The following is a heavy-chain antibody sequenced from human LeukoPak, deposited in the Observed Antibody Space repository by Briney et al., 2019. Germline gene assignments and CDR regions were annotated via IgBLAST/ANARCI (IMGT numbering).Heavy chain of an antibody. CDR1: GYTFTSYD. V-gene: IGHV1-8*03. D-gene: IGHD4-17*01. Sequence: GASVKVSCKASGYTFTSYDINWVRQAPGQGLEWLGWMNPNSGSTGYAQKFQGRVTITRNTSISTAYMELSSLRSEDTAVYYCARGSRWYGDYDPYYFDYWGQGTLVTVSS. CDR2: MNPNSGST. CDR3: ARGSRWYGDYDPYYFDY. J-gene: IGHJ4*02.